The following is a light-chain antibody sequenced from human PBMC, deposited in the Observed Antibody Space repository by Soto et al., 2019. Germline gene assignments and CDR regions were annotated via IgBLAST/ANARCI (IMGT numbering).Light chain of an antibody. CDR3: QQYYSNLWT. V-gene: IGKV4-1*01. J-gene: IGKJ1*01. CDR2: WAS. CDR1: QSVLYSSDNKNY. Sequence: DIVMTQSPDSLAVSLGERATINCKSSQSVLYSSDNKNYLAWYQQKPGQPPKLLIYWASTRESGVPDRFSGSGSGTDFTLTISSLQAEDVAFYYCQQYYSNLWTFGQGTKVEI.